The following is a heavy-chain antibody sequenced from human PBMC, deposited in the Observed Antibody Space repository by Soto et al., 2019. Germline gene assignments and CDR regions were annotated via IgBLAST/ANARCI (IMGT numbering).Heavy chain of an antibody. V-gene: IGHV4-59*01. CDR2: IYYSGST. CDR1: DGSSSDFY. D-gene: IGHD5-18*01. CDR3: ARYSYGYYFDY. Sequence: SVVDGSSSDFYCRCIRQPPGKGLEWIGYIYYSGSTNYNPSLKSRVTISVDTSKNQFSLKLSSVTAADTSVYYWARYSYGYYFDYWGQGTLVTSPQ. J-gene: IGHJ4*02.